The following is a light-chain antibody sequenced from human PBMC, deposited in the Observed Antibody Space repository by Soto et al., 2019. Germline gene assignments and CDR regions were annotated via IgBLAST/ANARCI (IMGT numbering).Light chain of an antibody. Sequence: QSALTQPASVSGSPGQSITISCTGTSSDVGGYNYVSWYQQHPGKAPKLMIYEVSNRPSGVSNRFSGSKSGNTASLTSSGLQAEDEADYSCSSYTSSSTQVFGAGTKLTVL. J-gene: IGLJ1*01. V-gene: IGLV2-14*01. CDR3: SSYTSSSTQV. CDR2: EVS. CDR1: SSDVGGYNY.